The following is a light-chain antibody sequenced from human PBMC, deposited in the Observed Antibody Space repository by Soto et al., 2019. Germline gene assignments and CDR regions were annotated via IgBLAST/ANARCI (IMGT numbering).Light chain of an antibody. CDR3: QQYGSSPWT. CDR2: GAS. Sequence: EIVLTQSPGTLSLSPGERATLSCRASQSVTSTHLAWYQQKPGQAPRLLIYGASSRATGIPDRFSGSGSGTGFTLTSSRLEPEDLAVYYCQQYGSSPWTFGQGTKVEI. V-gene: IGKV3-20*01. J-gene: IGKJ1*01. CDR1: QSVTSTH.